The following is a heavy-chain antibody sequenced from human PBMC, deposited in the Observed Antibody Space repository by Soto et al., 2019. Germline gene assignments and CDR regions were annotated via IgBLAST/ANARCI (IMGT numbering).Heavy chain of an antibody. J-gene: IGHJ4*02. V-gene: IGHV1-8*01. Sequence: VASVKVSCKASGYTFTSYDINWVRQATGQGLEWMGWMNPNSGNTGYAQKFQGRVTMTRNTSISTAYMELSSLRSEDTAVYYCARGRTVRSGNWNYGIAAAGPGYWGQGTLVTVSS. CDR3: ARGRTVRSGNWNYGIAAAGPGY. D-gene: IGHD6-13*01. CDR2: MNPNSGNT. CDR1: GYTFTSYD.